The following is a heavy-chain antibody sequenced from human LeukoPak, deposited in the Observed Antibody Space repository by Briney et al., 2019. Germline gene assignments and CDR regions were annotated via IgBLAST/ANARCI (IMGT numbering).Heavy chain of an antibody. Sequence: PGGSLRLSCAASGFTFSSYAMHWVRQAPGKGLEWVAVISYDGSNKYYADSVKGRFTISRDNSKNTLYLQMNSLRAEDTAVYYCVRVVGATTYNWFDPWGQGTLVTVSS. D-gene: IGHD1-26*01. CDR2: ISYDGSNK. CDR1: GFTFSSYA. J-gene: IGHJ5*02. CDR3: VRVVGATTYNWFDP. V-gene: IGHV3-30-3*01.